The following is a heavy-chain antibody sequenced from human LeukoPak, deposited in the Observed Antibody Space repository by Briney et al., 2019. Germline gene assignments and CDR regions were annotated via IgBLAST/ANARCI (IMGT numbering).Heavy chain of an antibody. Sequence: GGSLRLSCTASGFTFSTYEMDWVRQAPGKGLEWLAYISGSGNRVYYADSVKGRFSISRDNGRNSLYLQMSSLTAEDSAVYYCVRDGKTREAPRCDLFDPWGQGTLVTVSS. CDR1: GFTFSTYE. J-gene: IGHJ5*02. CDR2: ISGSGNRV. CDR3: VRDGKTREAPRCDLFDP. V-gene: IGHV3-48*03. D-gene: IGHD1-26*01.